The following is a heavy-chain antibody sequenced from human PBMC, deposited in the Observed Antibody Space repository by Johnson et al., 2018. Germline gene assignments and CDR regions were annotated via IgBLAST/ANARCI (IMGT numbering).Heavy chain of an antibody. CDR1: GFTFSSYA. CDR2: ISSNGGST. V-gene: IGHV3-64*01. Sequence: VQLVESGGGLVQPGRSXRLSCAASGFTFSSYAMHWVRQAPGKGLEYVSAISSNGGSTYYANSVKGRFTISRDNSTNTLYLQMGSLRAEDMAVYYCARDLPLDVCGKGTTVTVSS. J-gene: IGHJ6*04. CDR3: ARDLPLDV.